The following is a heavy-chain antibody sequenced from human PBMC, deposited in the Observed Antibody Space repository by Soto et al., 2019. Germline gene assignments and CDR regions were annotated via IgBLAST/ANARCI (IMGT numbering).Heavy chain of an antibody. J-gene: IGHJ4*02. Sequence: EVQLVQSGAEVKKPGESLRISCKGSGYSFTSYWISWVRQMPGKGLEWMGRIDPSDSYTNYSPSFQGHVTISADKSISTAYLQWSSLKASDTAMYYCARHAVGNYYDSSGLGDYWGQGTLVTVSS. D-gene: IGHD3-22*01. CDR3: ARHAVGNYYDSSGLGDY. CDR1: GYSFTSYW. CDR2: IDPSDSYT. V-gene: IGHV5-10-1*03.